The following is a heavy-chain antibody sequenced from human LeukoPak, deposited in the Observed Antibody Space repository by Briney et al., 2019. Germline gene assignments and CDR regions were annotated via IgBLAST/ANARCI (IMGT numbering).Heavy chain of an antibody. CDR2: ISGSGGST. V-gene: IGHV3-23*01. D-gene: IGHD4-11*01. Sequence: GGSLRLSCAASGFTFSSYAMSWVRQAPGKGLEWVSAISGSGGSTYYADSVKGRFTISRDNSKNTLYLQMNRLRAEDTAVYYCAKASDYSNPHYYYYYMDVWGKGTTVTVSS. J-gene: IGHJ6*03. CDR3: AKASDYSNPHYYYYYMDV. CDR1: GFTFSSYA.